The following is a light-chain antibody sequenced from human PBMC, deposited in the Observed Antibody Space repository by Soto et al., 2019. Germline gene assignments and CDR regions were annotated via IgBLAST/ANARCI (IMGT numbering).Light chain of an antibody. CDR1: SSDVGGYNY. Sequence: QSALTQPASVSGSPGQSITISCTGTSSDVGGYNYVSWYQQYPGKAPKLMISDVSNRPSGVSDRFSGSNSGNTASLTISGLQAEDEADYYCNSYTSSSTVVFGGGTKLTVL. CDR2: DVS. V-gene: IGLV2-14*03. J-gene: IGLJ2*01. CDR3: NSYTSSSTVV.